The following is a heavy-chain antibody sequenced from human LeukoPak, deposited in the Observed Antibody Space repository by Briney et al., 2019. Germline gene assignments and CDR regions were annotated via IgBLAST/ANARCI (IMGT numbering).Heavy chain of an antibody. Sequence: RASVKVSCKASGYTFTGYYMHWVRQAPGQGLEWMGRISAYNGNTNYAQKLQGRVTMTTDTSTSTAYMELRSLRSDDTAVYYCAREVGAAAPFDPWGQGTLVTVSS. CDR3: AREVGAAAPFDP. CDR1: GYTFTGYY. D-gene: IGHD6-13*01. J-gene: IGHJ5*02. V-gene: IGHV1-18*04. CDR2: ISAYNGNT.